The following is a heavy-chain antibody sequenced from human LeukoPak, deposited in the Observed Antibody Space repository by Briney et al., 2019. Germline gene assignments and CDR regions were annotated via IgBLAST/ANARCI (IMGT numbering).Heavy chain of an antibody. Sequence: GRSLRLSCAASGFTFSSYWMHWVGQAPGEGLVWVSRINSDGSTTNYADSVKGRFTISRDNAKNTLYLQMNSLRDEDTAVYYCAREFRVLPDIWGQGTMVTVSS. CDR2: INSDGSTT. CDR3: AREFRVLPDI. CDR1: GFTFSSYW. V-gene: IGHV3-74*01. D-gene: IGHD2-8*02. J-gene: IGHJ3*02.